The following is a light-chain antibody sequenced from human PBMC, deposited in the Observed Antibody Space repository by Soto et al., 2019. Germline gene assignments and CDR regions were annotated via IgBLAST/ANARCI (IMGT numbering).Light chain of an antibody. CDR2: EVS. CDR1: RSDVGGYNF. V-gene: IGLV2-8*01. Sequence: QTVLAQPPSASGSPGQSVTISCTGTRSDVGGYNFVSWYQQHPGKAPKRMIYEVSKRPSGVPDRFSGSKSGNTASLTVSGLQAEDEADYYCSSYGGSDNLVFGGGTKLTVL. CDR3: SSYGGSDNLV. J-gene: IGLJ2*01.